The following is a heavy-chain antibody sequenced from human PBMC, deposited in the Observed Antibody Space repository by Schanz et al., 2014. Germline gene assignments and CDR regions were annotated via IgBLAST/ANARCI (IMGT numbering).Heavy chain of an antibody. V-gene: IGHV3-66*03. CDR1: GFTVNTNY. Sequence: EVQLVESGGGLIQPGGSLRLSCAVSGFTVNTNYMSWVRQAPGKGLEWVSTVYMSAASTRYADSVKGRFIISRDSSKKTLYVQMNSLRAEDTAVYYCARDRPSGYALDFWGQGTLVTVSS. J-gene: IGHJ4*02. CDR3: ARDRPSGYALDF. D-gene: IGHD5-12*01. CDR2: VYMSAAST.